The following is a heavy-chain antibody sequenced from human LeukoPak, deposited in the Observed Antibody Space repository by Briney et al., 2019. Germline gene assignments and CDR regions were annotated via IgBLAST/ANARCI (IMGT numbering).Heavy chain of an antibody. CDR1: GFTFSSYS. Sequence: GGSLRLSCAASGFTFSSYSMNWVRQAPGKGLEWVSYISSSSSTIYYADSVKGRFTISRDNAKNSLYLQMNSLRAEDTAVYYCARDEARITTVRGVIDYFDYWGQGTLVTVSS. J-gene: IGHJ4*02. D-gene: IGHD3-10*01. CDR3: ARDEARITTVRGVIDYFDY. V-gene: IGHV3-48*04. CDR2: ISSSSSTI.